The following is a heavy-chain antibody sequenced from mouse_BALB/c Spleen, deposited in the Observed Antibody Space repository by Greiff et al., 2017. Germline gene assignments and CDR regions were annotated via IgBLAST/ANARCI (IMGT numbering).Heavy chain of an antibody. J-gene: IGHJ4*01. D-gene: IGHD1-1*01. V-gene: IGHV1-18*01. CDR3: ARSLLRYYAMDY. CDR1: GYTFTDYN. Sequence: VQLQQSGAELVKPGASVKLSCKASGYTFTDYNMHWVKQSPGKSLEWIGDINPNDDSTRYNQKFKGKATLTVDTSSSTAYMELRSLTSEDTAVYYCARSLLRYYAMDYWGQGTSVTVSA. CDR2: INPNDDST.